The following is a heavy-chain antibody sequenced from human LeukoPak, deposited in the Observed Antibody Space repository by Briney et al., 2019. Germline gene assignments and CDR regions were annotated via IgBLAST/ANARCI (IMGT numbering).Heavy chain of an antibody. CDR1: GYTFTSYY. J-gene: IGHJ6*03. CDR2: INPSGGST. CDR3: ARDERTFYSNYYMDV. V-gene: IGHV1-46*01. D-gene: IGHD4-11*01. Sequence: GASVKVSCKASGYTFTSYYMHWVRQAPRQGLEWMGIINPSGGSTSYAQKFQGRVTMTRDTSTSTVYMELSSLRSEDTAVYYCARDERTFYSNYYMDVWGKGTTVTVSS.